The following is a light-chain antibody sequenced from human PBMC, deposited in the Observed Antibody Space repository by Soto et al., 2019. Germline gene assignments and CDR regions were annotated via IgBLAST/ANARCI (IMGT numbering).Light chain of an antibody. CDR2: GAS. Sequence: EMVMTQSPATLSVSPGERATLSCRASQSVTSNLAWYQQKPGQAPRLLIYGASTRATGIPARFSGSGSGTEFTLTISSLQSEDFAVYYCPQYNNWPRTFGQGTKVDIK. J-gene: IGKJ1*01. V-gene: IGKV3-15*01. CDR3: PQYNNWPRT. CDR1: QSVTSN.